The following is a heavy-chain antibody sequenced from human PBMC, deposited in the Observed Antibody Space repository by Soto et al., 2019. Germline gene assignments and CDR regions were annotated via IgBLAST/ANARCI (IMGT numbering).Heavy chain of an antibody. CDR3: ANGRGYSGYEAFDY. Sequence: EVQLLESGGGLVQPRGSLRLSCAASGFTFSSYAMSWVRQAPGKGLEWVSAISGGGGSTYYADSVKGRFTISRDNSKNTLYLQMNSLRAEDTAVYYCANGRGYSGYEAFDYWGQGTLVTVSS. J-gene: IGHJ4*02. CDR1: GFTFSSYA. D-gene: IGHD5-12*01. CDR2: ISGGGGST. V-gene: IGHV3-23*01.